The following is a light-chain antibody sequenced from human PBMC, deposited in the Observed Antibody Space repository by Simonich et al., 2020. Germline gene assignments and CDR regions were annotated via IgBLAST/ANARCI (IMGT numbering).Light chain of an antibody. CDR2: GAS. Sequence: EIVLTQSPATLSLSPGERATLSCRASQSVSSNLAWYQQKPGQAPRLLIYGASTRATGIPARFSRSGSGTEFTLTISSMQSEDFAVYYCQQYNNWPLYTFGQGTKLEIK. CDR1: QSVSSN. CDR3: QQYNNWPLYT. J-gene: IGKJ2*01. V-gene: IGKV3-15*01.